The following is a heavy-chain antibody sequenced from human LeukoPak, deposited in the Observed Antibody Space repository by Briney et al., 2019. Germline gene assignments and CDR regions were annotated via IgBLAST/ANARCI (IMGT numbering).Heavy chain of an antibody. V-gene: IGHV4-30-4*01. CDR2: IFYSGNT. D-gene: IGHD6-13*01. Sequence: SQTLSLTCTVSGGSISCGDYYWSWIRQPPGKGLQWIGYIFYSGNTYYNPSLKSRVPISVDTSKNRFSLKLSSVTAADTAVYYCARGAVIAAADEYYYGMDVWGQGTTVTVSS. CDR3: ARGAVIAAADEYYYGMDV. CDR1: GGSISCGDYY. J-gene: IGHJ6*02.